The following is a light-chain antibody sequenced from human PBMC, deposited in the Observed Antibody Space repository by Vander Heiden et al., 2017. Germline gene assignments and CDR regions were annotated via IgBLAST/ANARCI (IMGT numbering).Light chain of an antibody. CDR1: QSLVYSDVKTS. Sequence: DAVMTQSPLSLPVTLGQPASLSRRSSQSLVYSDVKTSLNWFQQRRGQSPRRRIYKVSNRDSGVPDRFSASGSGPGFTLKISRVEAEDVRVYYCMQSTHWPYTFGQGTKLEIK. J-gene: IGKJ2*01. V-gene: IGKV2-30*01. CDR3: MQSTHWPYT. CDR2: KVS.